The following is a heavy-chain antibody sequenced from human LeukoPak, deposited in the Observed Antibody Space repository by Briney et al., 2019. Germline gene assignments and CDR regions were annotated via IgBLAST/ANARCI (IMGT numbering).Heavy chain of an antibody. CDR3: ARSQYSSSWHDAFDI. CDR1: GGTFSSYA. J-gene: IGHJ3*02. D-gene: IGHD6-13*01. CDR2: IIPIFGTA. V-gene: IGHV1-69*05. Sequence: SVKVSCKASGGTFSSYAISWVRQAPGQGLEWMGGIIPIFGTANYAQKFQGRVTITMDESTSTAYMELSSLRSEDTAVYYCARSQYSSSWHDAFDIWGQGTMVTVSS.